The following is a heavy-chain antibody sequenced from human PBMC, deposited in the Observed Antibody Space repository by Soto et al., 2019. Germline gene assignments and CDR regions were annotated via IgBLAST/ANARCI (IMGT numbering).Heavy chain of an antibody. CDR3: ARAQLWFRLGY. V-gene: IGHV3-66*01. D-gene: IGHD5-18*01. J-gene: IGHJ4*02. CDR2: IYSGGST. Sequence: GGSLRLSCAASGFTVSSNYMSWVRQAPGKGLEWVSVIYSGGSTYYADSVKGRFTISRDNSKNTLYLQMNSLRAEDTAVYYCARAQLWFRLGYWGQGTLVTVSS. CDR1: GFTVSSNY.